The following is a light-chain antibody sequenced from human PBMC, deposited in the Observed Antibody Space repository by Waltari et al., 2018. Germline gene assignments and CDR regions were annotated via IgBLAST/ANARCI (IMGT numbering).Light chain of an antibody. J-gene: IGKJ1*01. Sequence: EIVLTQSPGTLSLSPGERATLSCRASQSISRTLAWYKQKPGQAPRLLIYGASTRATGIPERFSGGGSGTDFSLTINRLEPEDFAVYYCQHYVSLPATFGQGTKVEIK. CDR3: QHYVSLPAT. V-gene: IGKV3-20*01. CDR2: GAS. CDR1: QSISRT.